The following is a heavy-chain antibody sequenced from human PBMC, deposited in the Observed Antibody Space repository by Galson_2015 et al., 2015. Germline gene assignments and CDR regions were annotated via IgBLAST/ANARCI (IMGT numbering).Heavy chain of an antibody. J-gene: IGHJ5*02. CDR1: GGSISSGGYS. CDR2: IYHSGST. CDR3: ARRYYYDSSGRPGWFDP. D-gene: IGHD3-22*01. Sequence: TLSLTCAVSGGSISSGGYSWSWIRQPPGKGLEWIGYIYHSGSTYYNPSLKSRVTISVDRSKNHFSLKLSSVTAADTAVYYCARRYYYDSSGRPGWFDPWGQGTLVTVSS. V-gene: IGHV4-30-2*01.